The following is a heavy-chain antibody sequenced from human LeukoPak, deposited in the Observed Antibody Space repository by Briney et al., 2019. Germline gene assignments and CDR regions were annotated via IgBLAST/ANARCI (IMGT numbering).Heavy chain of an antibody. J-gene: IGHJ4*02. CDR2: IYYSGST. CDR3: ARCTHYYYDSSGYSYYFDY. Sequence: PSETLSLTCTVSGGSISSYYWSWTRQPPGKGLEWIGYIYYSGSTNYNPSLKSRVTISVDTSKNQFSLKLSSVTAADTAVYYCARCTHYYYDSSGYSYYFDYWGQGTLVTVSS. CDR1: GGSISSYY. V-gene: IGHV4-59*01. D-gene: IGHD3-22*01.